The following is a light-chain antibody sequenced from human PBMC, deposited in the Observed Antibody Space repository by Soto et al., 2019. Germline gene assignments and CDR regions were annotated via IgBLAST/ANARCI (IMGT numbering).Light chain of an antibody. CDR2: AAS. Sequence: IQLTQSPSSLSASVGDRVTITCRASQGISSYLAWYQQKPGKAPKLLIYAASTLQSGVPSRFSGSGSGTDFTLTINSLQPEDCATYYCQQSYSLPLTFGGGTKVEI. V-gene: IGKV1-39*01. J-gene: IGKJ4*01. CDR1: QGISSY. CDR3: QQSYSLPLT.